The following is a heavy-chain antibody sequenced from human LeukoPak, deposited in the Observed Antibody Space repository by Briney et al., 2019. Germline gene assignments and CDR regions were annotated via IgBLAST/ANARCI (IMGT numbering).Heavy chain of an antibody. V-gene: IGHV3-9*01. Sequence: GGSLRLSCAASGFTFDDYAMHWVRQAPGKGLEWVSGISWNSGSIGYADSVKGRFTISRDNSKNTLYLQMSSLRAEDTAVYYCAKELTPRRDAFDIWGQGTMVTVSS. CDR1: GFTFDDYA. CDR3: AKELTPRRDAFDI. CDR2: ISWNSGSI. J-gene: IGHJ3*02.